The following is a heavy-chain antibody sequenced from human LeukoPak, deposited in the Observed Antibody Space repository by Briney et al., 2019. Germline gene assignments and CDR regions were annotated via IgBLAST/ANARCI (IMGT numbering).Heavy chain of an antibody. J-gene: IGHJ6*03. V-gene: IGHV4-34*01. CDR2: INHSGST. Sequence: SETLSLTCAVYGGSFSGYYWSWIRQPPGKGLEWIGEINHSGSTSYNPSLKSRVTISVDTSKNQFSLKLSSVTAADTAVYYCARWPRYYMDVWGKGTTVTVSS. CDR1: GGSFSGYY. CDR3: ARWPRYYMDV.